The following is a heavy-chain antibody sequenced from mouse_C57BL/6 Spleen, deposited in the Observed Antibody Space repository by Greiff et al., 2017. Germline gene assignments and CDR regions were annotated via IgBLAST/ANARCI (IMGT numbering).Heavy chain of an antibody. CDR3: ARGGYYGSSYWYFDV. Sequence: EVQGVESGGGLVQPGGSLKLSCAASGFTFSDYYMYWVRQTPEKRLEWVAYISNGGGSTYYPDTVKGRFTISRDNAKNTLYLQMSRLKSEDTAMYYCARGGYYGSSYWYFDVWGTGTTVTVSS. J-gene: IGHJ1*03. CDR1: GFTFSDYY. D-gene: IGHD1-1*01. V-gene: IGHV5-12*01. CDR2: ISNGGGST.